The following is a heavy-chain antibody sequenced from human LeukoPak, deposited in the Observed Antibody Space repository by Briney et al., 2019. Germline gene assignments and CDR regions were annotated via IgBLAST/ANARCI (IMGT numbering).Heavy chain of an antibody. D-gene: IGHD7-27*01. Sequence: GGSLRLSRAASGFTFSGYWMYWVRQLPGKGLVWLSQINTDGRSTNYADSVKGRFTISRDNAKNTLYLQMNNLRAEDTAVYYCARVNTHWGVDYWGQGTLVTVSS. J-gene: IGHJ4*02. CDR1: GFTFSGYW. CDR3: ARVNTHWGVDY. CDR2: INTDGRST. V-gene: IGHV3-74*01.